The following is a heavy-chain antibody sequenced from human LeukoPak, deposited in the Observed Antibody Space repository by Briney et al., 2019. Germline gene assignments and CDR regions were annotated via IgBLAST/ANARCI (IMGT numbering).Heavy chain of an antibody. Sequence: PSETLSLTCTVSGGSISRYYWSWIRQPAGKGLEWIGRIFTSGTTYYNPSLNSRVTMSVDTSKNQFSLKLTSVTAADTAVYYCARSLRGGIWYFDPWGQGTLVTVSS. V-gene: IGHV4-4*07. CDR1: GGSISRYY. J-gene: IGHJ5*02. CDR3: ARSLRGGIWYFDP. CDR2: IFTSGTT. D-gene: IGHD6-13*01.